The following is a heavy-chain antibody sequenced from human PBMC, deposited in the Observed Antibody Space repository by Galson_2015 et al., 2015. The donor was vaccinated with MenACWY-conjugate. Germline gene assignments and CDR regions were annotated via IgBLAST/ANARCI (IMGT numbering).Heavy chain of an antibody. CDR1: GFTFSSYA. Sequence: SLRLSCAASGFTFSSYAMSWVRQAPGKGLEWVSAISGSGGSTYYADSVKGRFTTSRDNSKNTLYLQMNSLRAEDTAVYYCAKSSCSSTSCQRFDAFEIWGQGTMVTVSS. J-gene: IGHJ3*02. CDR2: ISGSGGST. V-gene: IGHV3-23*01. CDR3: AKSSCSSTSCQRFDAFEI. D-gene: IGHD2-2*01.